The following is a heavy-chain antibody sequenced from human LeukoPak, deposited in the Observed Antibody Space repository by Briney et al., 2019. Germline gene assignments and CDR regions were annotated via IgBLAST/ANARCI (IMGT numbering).Heavy chain of an antibody. V-gene: IGHV3-23*01. CDR1: GFTFSTSA. D-gene: IGHD3-10*01. CDR2: ISESGGST. CDR3: AKGSF. Sequence: GGSLRLSCVVSGFTFSTSAMSWVRQALGKGLEWVSGISESGGSTYYADSVKGRFTSSRDNSKNTLYLQMNNLRAEDTAAYYCAKGSFWGQGTLVTVSS. J-gene: IGHJ4*02.